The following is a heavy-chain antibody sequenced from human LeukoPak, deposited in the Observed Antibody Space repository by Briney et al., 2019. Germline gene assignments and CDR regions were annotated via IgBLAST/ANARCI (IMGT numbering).Heavy chain of an antibody. J-gene: IGHJ4*02. CDR1: GYSFTNYA. CDR2: IHPSTGNP. CDR3: ARAFQSLGGLSLPDY. V-gene: IGHV7-4-1*02. D-gene: IGHD3-16*02. Sequence: ASVKVSCKASGYSFTNYAMNWVRQAPGQGLEWMGWIHPSTGNPTYAQGFTGRFVFSLDTSGSTTYLQISSLKAEDTAVYFCARAFQSLGGLSLPDYWGQGTLVTVSS.